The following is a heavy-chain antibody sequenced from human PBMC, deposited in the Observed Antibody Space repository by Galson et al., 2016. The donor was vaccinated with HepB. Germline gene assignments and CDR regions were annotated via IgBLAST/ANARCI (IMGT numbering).Heavy chain of an antibody. Sequence: LSLTCTVSGGSFTSGGYYWSWVRQHPGKGLEWIGHIYSTGSTYYNPSLKSRVTISIDTSKNQFSLRLNSLAAADTAVYYCARLSVISIFDYWGQGTLVTVSS. J-gene: IGHJ4*02. CDR2: IYSTGST. D-gene: IGHD2-21*01. CDR3: ARLSVISIFDY. V-gene: IGHV4-31*03. CDR1: GGSFTSGGYY.